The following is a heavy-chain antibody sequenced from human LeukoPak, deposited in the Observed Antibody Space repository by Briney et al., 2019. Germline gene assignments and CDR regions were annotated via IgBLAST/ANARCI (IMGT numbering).Heavy chain of an antibody. CDR2: IQNDGGRT. V-gene: IGHV3-30*02. Sequence: GGSLRLSCAASGSTFSNYAMHWVRQAPGKGLEWVAYIQNDGGRTVYADSVKGRFTISRDNSKNTLYLQMNSLRAEDTAVYYCAKDMLWFGGGDRPGYFDYWGQGTLVTVSS. D-gene: IGHD3-10*01. CDR1: GSTFSNYA. J-gene: IGHJ4*02. CDR3: AKDMLWFGGGDRPGYFDY.